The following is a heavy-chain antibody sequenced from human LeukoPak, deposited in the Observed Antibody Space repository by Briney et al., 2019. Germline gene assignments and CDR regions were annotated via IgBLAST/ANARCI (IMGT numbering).Heavy chain of an antibody. Sequence: PSETLSLTCTVSGGSISSGGYYWSWIRQHPGKGLEWIGYIYYSGSTYYNPSLKSRVTISVDTSKNQFSLKLSSVTAADTAVYYCARDRRIGSGNGIQHWGQGTLVTVSS. J-gene: IGHJ1*01. D-gene: IGHD3-10*01. CDR3: ARDRRIGSGNGIQH. V-gene: IGHV4-31*03. CDR2: IYYSGST. CDR1: GGSISSGGYY.